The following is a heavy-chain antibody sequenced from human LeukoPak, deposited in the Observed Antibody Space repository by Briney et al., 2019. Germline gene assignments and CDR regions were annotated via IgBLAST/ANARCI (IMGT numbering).Heavy chain of an antibody. J-gene: IGHJ6*02. D-gene: IGHD6-13*01. CDR1: GGSFSGYY. CDR3: ARDFCGYSSSWYCRWGDYYYGMDV. V-gene: IGHV4-34*01. CDR2: INHSGST. Sequence: PSETLSLTCAVYGGSFSGYYWSWIRQPPGKGLEWIGEINHSGSTNYNPSLKSRVTISVDTSKNQFSLKLSSVTAADTAVYYCARDFCGYSSSWYCRWGDYYYGMDVWGQGTTVTVSS.